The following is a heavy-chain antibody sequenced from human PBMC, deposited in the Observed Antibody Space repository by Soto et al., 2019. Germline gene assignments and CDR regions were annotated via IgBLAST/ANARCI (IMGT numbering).Heavy chain of an antibody. CDR2: IYHSGST. CDR1: SGSISSSNW. CDR3: ARAVRFLEWFNWFDP. V-gene: IGHV4-4*02. Sequence: SETLSLTCAVSSGSISSSNWWSWVRQPPGKGLEWIGEIYHSGSTNYNPSLKSRVTISVDKSKNQFSLKLSSVTAADTAVYYCARAVRFLEWFNWFDPWGQGTLVTVSS. J-gene: IGHJ5*02. D-gene: IGHD3-3*01.